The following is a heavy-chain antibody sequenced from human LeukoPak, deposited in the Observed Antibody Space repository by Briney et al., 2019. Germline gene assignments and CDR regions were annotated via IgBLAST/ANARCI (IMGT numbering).Heavy chain of an antibody. CDR2: MSGSGGSA. J-gene: IGHJ4*02. V-gene: IGHV3-23*01. CDR3: AKDDAVSPRIEAPRGIDY. Sequence: ETLSLTCTVSDGSITNDDWSWVRQAPGKGLEWVSTMSGSGGSAYYADSVKGRFTISRDNSKNTLYLQMNSLRAEDTAVYYCAKDDAVSPRIEAPRGIDYWGQGTLVTVSS. CDR1: DGSITNDD. D-gene: IGHD6-6*01.